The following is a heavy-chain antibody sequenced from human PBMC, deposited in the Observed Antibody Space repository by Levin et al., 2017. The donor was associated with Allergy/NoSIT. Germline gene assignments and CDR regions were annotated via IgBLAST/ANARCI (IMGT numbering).Heavy chain of an antibody. D-gene: IGHD2-15*01. J-gene: IGHJ5*02. CDR2: IYQTGNT. Sequence: SETLSLTCAVSGDSISNGGYSWSWIRQTPGKGLEFLGYIYQTGNTFYNPSLKSRLTPSVERAHTQFLLNMTSVTDEDTAVYFGARSSPLRVVADWLDPWGQGRLVSVSS. V-gene: IGHV4-30-2*01. CDR1: GDSISNGGYS. CDR3: ARSSPLRVVADWLDP.